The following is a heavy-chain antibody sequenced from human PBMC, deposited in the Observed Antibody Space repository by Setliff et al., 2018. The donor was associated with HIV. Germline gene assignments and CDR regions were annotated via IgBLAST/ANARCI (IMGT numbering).Heavy chain of an antibody. Sequence: KPSETLSLTCSVSGASIGGHYWGWSRQSPGKGLEWIWNVYYSGKTNYNHSLKSRVSISVDRSKNQFSLGLNSVTAAATAVYFCAWSLVPSGYYYGRHDFDNWGQGTKVTVSS. V-gene: IGHV4-59*08. J-gene: IGHJ3*02. CDR1: GASIGGHY. CDR2: VYYSGKT. D-gene: IGHD3-22*01. CDR3: AWSLVPSGYYYGRHDFDN.